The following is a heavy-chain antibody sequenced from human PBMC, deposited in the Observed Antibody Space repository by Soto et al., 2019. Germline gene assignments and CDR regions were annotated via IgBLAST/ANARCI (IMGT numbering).Heavy chain of an antibody. V-gene: IGHV4-30-4*01. CDR2: IYHSGST. CDR3: ARERPDGARLDP. D-gene: IGHD6-6*01. CDR1: GGSISSGDYY. J-gene: IGHJ5*02. Sequence: QVQLQESGPGLVKPSQTLSLTCTVSGGSISSGDYYWSWIRQPPGKGLEWIGYIYHSGSTYYNPSLKSRVTISVDTSKNQFSQKLSSVTAADTAVYYCARERPDGARLDPWGQGTLVTVSS.